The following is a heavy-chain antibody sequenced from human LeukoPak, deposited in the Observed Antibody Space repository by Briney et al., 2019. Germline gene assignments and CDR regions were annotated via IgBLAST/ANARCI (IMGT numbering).Heavy chain of an antibody. CDR1: GFTFSSYA. V-gene: IGHV3-23*01. J-gene: IGHJ4*02. D-gene: IGHD7-27*01. CDR2: ISGSGGST. CDR3: ARDTNWGSTHY. Sequence: GGSLRLSCAASGFTFSSYAMSWVRQAPGKGLEWVSAISGSGGSTYYADSVKGRFTISRDNTKNTLYLQINSLRAEDTAMYYCARDTNWGSTHYWGQGTLVTVSS.